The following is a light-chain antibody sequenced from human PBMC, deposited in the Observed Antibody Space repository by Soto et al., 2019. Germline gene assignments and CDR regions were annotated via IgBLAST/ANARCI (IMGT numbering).Light chain of an antibody. CDR1: QSVSSN. CDR2: GAS. Sequence: EIVIPQSPVTLSVSPGERTTLSCRASQSVSSNLAWYQQRPGQAPRLLIYGASTRATGIPARFSGSGSGTEFTLTISSLQSEDFAVYYCQQYNNWPRTFGQGTKVDI. V-gene: IGKV3-15*01. CDR3: QQYNNWPRT. J-gene: IGKJ1*01.